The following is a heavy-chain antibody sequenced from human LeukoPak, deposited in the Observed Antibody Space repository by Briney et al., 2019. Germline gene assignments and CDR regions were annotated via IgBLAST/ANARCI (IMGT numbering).Heavy chain of an antibody. D-gene: IGHD3-22*01. J-gene: IGHJ4*02. V-gene: IGHV1-46*01. Sequence: ASMKVSCKASGYTFTSYYMHWVRQAPGQGLEWMGIINPSGGSTSYAQKFQGRVTMTRDTSTSTVYMELSSLRSEDTAVYYCARVTTRYDSSGYYGYWGQGALVTVSS. CDR3: ARVTTRYDSSGYYGY. CDR2: INPSGGST. CDR1: GYTFTSYY.